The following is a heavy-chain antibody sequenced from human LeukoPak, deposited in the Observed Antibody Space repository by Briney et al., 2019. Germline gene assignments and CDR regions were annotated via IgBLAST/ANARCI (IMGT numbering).Heavy chain of an antibody. J-gene: IGHJ4*02. CDR3: ARDPGSYFVDY. V-gene: IGHV1-2*02. CDR2: INPNTGGT. Sequence: RASMKVSCKASGYIFSGNYIHWVRQAPGQGLEWMAWINPNTGGTNYAQKFQGRVTVTRDTSISTAYMELTSLRSDDTAVYYCARDPGSYFVDYWGQGTLVTVSS. D-gene: IGHD1-26*01. CDR1: GYIFSGNY.